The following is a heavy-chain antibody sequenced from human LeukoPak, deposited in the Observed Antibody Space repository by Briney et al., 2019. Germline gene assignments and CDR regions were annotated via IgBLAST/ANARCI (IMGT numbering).Heavy chain of an antibody. J-gene: IGHJ4*02. CDR2: IYTSGST. Sequence: SETLSLTCTVSGGSISSYYWSWIRQPAGRGLEWIGRIYTSGSTNYNPSLKSRVTMPVDTSKNQFSLKLSSVTAADTAVYYCAREGKGGSSGSYYRPFDYWGQGTLVTVSS. CDR3: AREGKGGSSGSYYRPFDY. CDR1: GGSISSYY. D-gene: IGHD1-26*01. V-gene: IGHV4-4*07.